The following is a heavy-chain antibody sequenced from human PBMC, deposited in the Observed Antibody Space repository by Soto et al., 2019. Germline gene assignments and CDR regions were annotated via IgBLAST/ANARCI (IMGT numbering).Heavy chain of an antibody. V-gene: IGHV3-33*01. Sequence: QVHLVESGGGVVQPGRSLRLSCVASGFPFSKYGMHWVRQAPGKGLEWVAFIWDDGKDGSNADSVKGRFTISRDNSKNTLYLQTKSLRAEDTGVYYCARDRGRPFDYWGQGTLVTVSS. CDR3: ARDRGRPFDY. D-gene: IGHD3-10*01. CDR2: IWDDGKDG. J-gene: IGHJ4*02. CDR1: GFPFSKYG.